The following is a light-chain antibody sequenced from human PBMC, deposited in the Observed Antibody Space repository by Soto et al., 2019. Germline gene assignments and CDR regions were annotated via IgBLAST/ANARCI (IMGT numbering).Light chain of an antibody. J-gene: IGKJ2*01. CDR2: GES. Sequence: EIVLTQSPGALSLSPGERATLSCRASQSFSSIYLAWYQHKRGQAPRLLIYGESTRATGVPDRFSGSGSGTDFTLTISRLEPEDFAVYYCHQSGSSPYTFGPGTKLEIK. V-gene: IGKV3-20*01. CDR1: QSFSSIY. CDR3: HQSGSSPYT.